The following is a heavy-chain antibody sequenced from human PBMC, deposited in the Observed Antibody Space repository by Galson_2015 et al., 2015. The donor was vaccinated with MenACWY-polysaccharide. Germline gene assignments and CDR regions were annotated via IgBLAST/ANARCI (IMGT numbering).Heavy chain of an antibody. D-gene: IGHD3-10*01. CDR3: AKNPRITMVRGFFGY. CDR1: GFTFSSYA. Sequence: SLRLSCAASGFTFSSYAMSWVRQAPGKGLEWVSAISGSGGSTYYADSVKGRFTISRDNPKNTLYLQMSSLRAEDTAVYYCAKNPRITMVRGFFGYWGQGTLVTVSS. V-gene: IGHV3-23*01. CDR2: ISGSGGST. J-gene: IGHJ4*02.